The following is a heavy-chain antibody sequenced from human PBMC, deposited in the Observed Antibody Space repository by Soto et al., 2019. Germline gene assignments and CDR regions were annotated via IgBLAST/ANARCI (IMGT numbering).Heavy chain of an antibody. CDR1: GFSLSTSGVC. D-gene: IGHD6-19*01. CDR2: INWDDDK. CDR3: AHRRRPGSDWYTFDY. Sequence: QITLKESGPPLVKPTQTLTLTCTFSGFSLSTSGVCVGWIRQPPGKTLEWLTLINWDDDKRYNPSLKNRLTITKDTSKNQVVLTMTNMDPVDTATYYCAHRRRPGSDWYTFDYWGQGTPVTVSS. J-gene: IGHJ4*02. V-gene: IGHV2-5*02.